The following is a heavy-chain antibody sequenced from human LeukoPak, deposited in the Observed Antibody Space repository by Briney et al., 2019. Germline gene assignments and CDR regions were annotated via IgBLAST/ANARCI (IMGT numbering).Heavy chain of an antibody. Sequence: PGGSLRLSCTASGFTFSTYWMIWARQAPGKGLEWVANINQDGSQIYYAGSVEGRFTISRDNAKDSLFLQMNSLRAEDTALYYCASSSYRSSSFWGQGTLVTVSS. D-gene: IGHD6-6*01. V-gene: IGHV3-7*01. CDR1: GFTFSTYW. CDR2: INQDGSQI. CDR3: ASSSYRSSSF. J-gene: IGHJ4*02.